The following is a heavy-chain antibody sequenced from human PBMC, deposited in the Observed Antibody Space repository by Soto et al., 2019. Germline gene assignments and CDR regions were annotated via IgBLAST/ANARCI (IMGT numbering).Heavy chain of an antibody. Sequence: EVQLVESGGGLVQPGGSLRLSCAASGFIVSRNYMTWLRQAPGKGLEWVSVINNGGGTYYTESVKGRFTISRDNSKNTLYLEMNNLRDEDTAVYYCATGAYTQAATGYWGQGTVVNVSS. CDR3: ATGAYTQAATGY. V-gene: IGHV3-66*01. J-gene: IGHJ4*02. D-gene: IGHD2-21*01. CDR1: GFIVSRNY. CDR2: INNGGGT.